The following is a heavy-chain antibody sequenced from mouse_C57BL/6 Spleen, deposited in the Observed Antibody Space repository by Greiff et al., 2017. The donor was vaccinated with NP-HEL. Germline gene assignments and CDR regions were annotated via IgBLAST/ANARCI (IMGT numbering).Heavy chain of an antibody. Sequence: EVKLMESGGGLVQSGRSLRLSCATSGFTFSDFYMEWVRQAPGKGLEWIAASRNKANDYTTEYSASVKGRFIVSRDTSQSILYLQMNALRSEDTAIYYCSRDALGLLAMDYWGQGTSVTVSS. J-gene: IGHJ4*01. CDR3: SRDALGLLAMDY. D-gene: IGHD4-1*01. CDR2: SRNKANDYTT. V-gene: IGHV7-1*01. CDR1: GFTFSDFY.